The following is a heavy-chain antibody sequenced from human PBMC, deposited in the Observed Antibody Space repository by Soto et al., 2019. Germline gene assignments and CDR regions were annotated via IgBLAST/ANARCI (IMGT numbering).Heavy chain of an antibody. V-gene: IGHV4-39*01. J-gene: IGHJ5*02. CDR3: ARRGDIVVVPAAQGFDP. D-gene: IGHD2-2*01. CDR1: GGSISSSSYY. CDR2: IYYSGST. Sequence: SETMSLTCPVSGGSISSSSYYWGWISKPPGKGLEWIGSIYYSGSTYYNPSLKSRVTISVDTSKNQFSLKLSSVTAADTAVYYCARRGDIVVVPAAQGFDPWGQGTLVTVSS.